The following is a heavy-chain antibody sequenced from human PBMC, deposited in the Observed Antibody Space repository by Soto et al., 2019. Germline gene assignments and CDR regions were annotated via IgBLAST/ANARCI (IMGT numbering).Heavy chain of an antibody. V-gene: IGHV4-39*01. J-gene: IGHJ4*02. CDR3: ARSSGGYDDY. CDR1: GGSISSSGYY. CDR2: IYYTGRT. D-gene: IGHD5-12*01. Sequence: QLQLQESGPGLVKPSETLSLTCTVSGGSISSSGYYWGWIRQPPGKGLEWIGSIYYTGRTYYNPPLKSRLTISVDTSTNQFSLRLRSATTTDTAVYYCARSSGGYDDYWGQGALVTVSS.